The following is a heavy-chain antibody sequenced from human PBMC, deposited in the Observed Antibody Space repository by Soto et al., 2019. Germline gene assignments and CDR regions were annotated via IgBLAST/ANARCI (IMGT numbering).Heavy chain of an antibody. V-gene: IGHV4-34*01. CDR1: GGSFSDYY. D-gene: IGHD1-26*01. CDR2: INHSGST. J-gene: IGHJ5*02. CDR3: ARGRVGATNWNWFAP. Sequence: PSATLSLTYAVYGGSFSDYYWTWIRPTPGKGLEWIGEINHSGSTNYNPSLKSRVTISVHPSKNQFSLKLSSVTAADTSVYDCARGRVGATNWNWFAPWGQGNLVTISS.